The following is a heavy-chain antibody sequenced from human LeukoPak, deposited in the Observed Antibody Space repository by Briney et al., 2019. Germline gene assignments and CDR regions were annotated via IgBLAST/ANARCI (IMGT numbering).Heavy chain of an antibody. CDR2: MNPNSGNT. CDR1: GYTFTSDD. V-gene: IGHV1-8*01. Sequence: ASVKVSCKASGYTFTSDDINWVRQATGQGLEWMGWMNPNSGNTGYAQKFQGRVTMTRNTSISTAYMELSSLRSENTAVYYCARGGIVGAKGDYWGQGTLVTVSS. D-gene: IGHD1-26*01. J-gene: IGHJ4*02. CDR3: ARGGIVGAKGDY.